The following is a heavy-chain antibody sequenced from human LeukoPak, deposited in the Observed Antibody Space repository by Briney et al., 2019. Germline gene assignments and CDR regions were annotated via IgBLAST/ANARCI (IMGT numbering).Heavy chain of an antibody. CDR1: VGSFSDYF. J-gene: IGHJ6*02. V-gene: IGHV4-34*01. CDR2: INHSGRT. Sequence: SETLSLTCAVCVGSFSDYFWGWMGQPPGRGREWVGEINHSGRTYYNPSLQSLVTISVDTSKNQFSLHLSSVTAADTAVYYCARDVVVVPAAIHYGMDVWGQGTTVTVSS. D-gene: IGHD2-2*01. CDR3: ARDVVVVPAAIHYGMDV.